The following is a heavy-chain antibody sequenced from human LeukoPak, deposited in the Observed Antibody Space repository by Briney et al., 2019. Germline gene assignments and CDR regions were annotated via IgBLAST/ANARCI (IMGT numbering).Heavy chain of an antibody. D-gene: IGHD5-18*01. CDR3: ASPYSS. V-gene: IGHV4-34*01. CDR2: INHSGST. J-gene: IGHJ5*02. CDR1: GGSFSGYY. Sequence: SETLSLTCAVYGGSFSGYYWSWIRQPPGKGLEWIGEINHSGSTNYNPSLKSRVTISVDTSKDQFSLKLSSVTAADTAVYYCASPYSSWGQGTLVTVSS.